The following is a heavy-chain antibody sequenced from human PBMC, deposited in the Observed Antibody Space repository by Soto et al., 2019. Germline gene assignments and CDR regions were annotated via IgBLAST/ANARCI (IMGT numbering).Heavy chain of an antibody. J-gene: IGHJ6*02. V-gene: IGHV1-69*01. D-gene: IGHD2-2*01. CDR3: ARSQGSSASLEIYYYYYYGMEV. CDR1: GGTFSSYA. Sequence: QVQLVQSGAEVKKPGSSVKVSCKASGGTFSSYAISWVRQAPGQGLEWMGGIIPISETTNYAQKFQGRVTITADESKSTAYMALSSLRSEDTAVYYCARSQGSSASLEIYYYYYYGMEVWGQGTTVTVSS. CDR2: IIPISETT.